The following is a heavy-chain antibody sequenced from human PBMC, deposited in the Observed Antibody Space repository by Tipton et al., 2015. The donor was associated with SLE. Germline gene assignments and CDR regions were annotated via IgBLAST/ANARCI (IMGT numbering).Heavy chain of an antibody. J-gene: IGHJ4*02. V-gene: IGHV3-7*01. CDR1: GFTFSNYW. CDR2: IKEDGGEK. Sequence: SLRLSCAASGFTFSNYWMTWVRQAPGKGLEWVANIKEDGGEKSYVDSVKGRFTISRDNAKNSLYLQMDNLRVEDTAVYYCAGELLDYFDFWGQGTLVTVSS. CDR3: AGELLDYFDF. D-gene: IGHD1-26*01.